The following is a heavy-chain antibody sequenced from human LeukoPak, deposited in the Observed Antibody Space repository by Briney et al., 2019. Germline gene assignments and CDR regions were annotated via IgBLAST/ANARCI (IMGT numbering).Heavy chain of an antibody. Sequence: GGSLRLSXAASGFTFSSYGMHWVRQAPGKGLEWVAFIRYDGSNKYYADSVKGRFTISRDNSKNTLYLQMNSLRAEDTAVYYCAKDSVSGYSYGSSGNFDYWGQGTLVTVSS. J-gene: IGHJ4*02. D-gene: IGHD5-18*01. CDR3: AKDSVSGYSYGSSGNFDY. V-gene: IGHV3-30*02. CDR1: GFTFSSYG. CDR2: IRYDGSNK.